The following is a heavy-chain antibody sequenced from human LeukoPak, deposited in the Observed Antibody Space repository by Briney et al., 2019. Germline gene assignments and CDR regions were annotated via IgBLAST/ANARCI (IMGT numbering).Heavy chain of an antibody. Sequence: SETLSLTCTVSGGSISSSSYYWGWIRQPPGKGLEWIGSIYYSGSTYYNPSLKSRVTISVDTSKNQFSLKLSSVTAADTAEYFCARHGDYNDYVWGSYRPEYYFDYWGQGTLVTVSS. CDR3: ARHGDYNDYVWGSYRPEYYFDY. CDR2: IYYSGST. J-gene: IGHJ4*02. V-gene: IGHV4-39*01. CDR1: GGSISSSSYY. D-gene: IGHD3-16*02.